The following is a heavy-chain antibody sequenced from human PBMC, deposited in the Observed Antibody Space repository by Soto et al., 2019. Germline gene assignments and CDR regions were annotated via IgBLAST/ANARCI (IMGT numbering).Heavy chain of an antibody. CDR3: ATQRLGEFGSHFDH. J-gene: IGHJ4*02. D-gene: IGHD3-10*01. V-gene: IGHV4-59*11. CDR2: IYYSGST. Sequence: QLQVSGPEVVKPSETLSLTCTVSGGSMSSHYWAWMRQSPGQGLEWIGYIYYSGSTKSNPSLNCRLTMSVDTPKTQVSLNLRSVTVADTAVYYFATQRLGEFGSHFDHWGQGTLVSFSS. CDR1: GGSMSSHY.